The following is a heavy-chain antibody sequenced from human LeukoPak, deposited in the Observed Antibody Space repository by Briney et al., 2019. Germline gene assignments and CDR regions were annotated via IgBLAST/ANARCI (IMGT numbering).Heavy chain of an antibody. D-gene: IGHD6-19*01. J-gene: IGHJ4*02. CDR2: INAGNGNT. Sequence: ASVKVSCKASGYTFTSYAMHWVRQAPGQRLEWMGWINAGNGNTKYSQEFQGRVTITRDTSASTAYMELSSLRSEDMAVYYCASVTFDEYSSGWYYFDYWGQGTLVTVSS. CDR3: ASVTFDEYSSGWYYFDY. V-gene: IGHV1-3*03. CDR1: GYTFTSYA.